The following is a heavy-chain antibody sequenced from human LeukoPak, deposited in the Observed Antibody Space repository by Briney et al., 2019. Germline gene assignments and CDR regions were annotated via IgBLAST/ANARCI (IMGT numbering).Heavy chain of an antibody. Sequence: SETLSLTCTVSGGSISSSSYYWGWIRQPPGKGLEWIGSIYYSGSTYYNPSLKSRVTISVDTSKNQFSLKLSSGTAADTAVYYCARSYYDFWSGYYRPNWFDPWGQGTLVTVSS. V-gene: IGHV4-39*01. CDR1: GGSISSSSYY. D-gene: IGHD3-3*01. CDR2: IYYSGST. J-gene: IGHJ5*02. CDR3: ARSYYDFWSGYYRPNWFDP.